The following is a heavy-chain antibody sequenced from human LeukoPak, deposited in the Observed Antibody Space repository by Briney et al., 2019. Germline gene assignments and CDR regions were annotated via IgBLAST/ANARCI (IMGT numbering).Heavy chain of an antibody. J-gene: IGHJ4*02. D-gene: IGHD6-19*01. CDR2: VSGGGGIT. CDR3: AKTTAGNSSGRYPGWPVDY. V-gene: IGHV3-23*01. CDR1: GFTFNSYA. Sequence: PGGSLRLSCAASGFTFNSYAMTWVRQAPGKGLELVSHVSGGGGITYYADSVKGRFTISRDNSKNTLYLQMNSLRAEDTAVYYCAKTTAGNSSGRYPGWPVDYWGQGTLVTVSS.